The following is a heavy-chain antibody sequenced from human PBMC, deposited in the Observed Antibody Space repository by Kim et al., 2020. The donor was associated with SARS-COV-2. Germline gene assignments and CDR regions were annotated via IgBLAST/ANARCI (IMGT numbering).Heavy chain of an antibody. V-gene: IGHV4-34*09. J-gene: IGHJ4*02. CDR3: ARHTVTTTSFDY. Sequence: NYNPALKCRVTISVDTSKNQFSLKLDSETAAEKAVYYCARHTVTTTSFDYWGQGTLVTVSS. D-gene: IGHD4-17*01.